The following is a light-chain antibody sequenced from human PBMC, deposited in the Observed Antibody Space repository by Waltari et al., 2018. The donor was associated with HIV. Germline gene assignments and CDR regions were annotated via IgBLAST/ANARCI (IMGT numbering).Light chain of an antibody. J-gene: IGLJ2*01. V-gene: IGLV1-51*01. CDR3: GTWDDKLGGGI. CDR2: DRN. CDR1: SSNVGTNG. Sequence: QSVLTQPPSVSAAPGQKVTISCSGSSSNVGTNGVSWYQQLPGKSPTLLIYDRNNLFPEVPDRFSASQSGTSATLGISGLQTGDEANYYCGTWDDKLGGGIFGGGTKLTVL.